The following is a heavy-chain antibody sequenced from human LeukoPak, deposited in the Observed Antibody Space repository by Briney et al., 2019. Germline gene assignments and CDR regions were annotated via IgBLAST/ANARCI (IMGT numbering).Heavy chain of an antibody. V-gene: IGHV4-34*01. CDR2: INHSGST. J-gene: IGHJ4*02. CDR3: ARDSWELRGN. CDR1: GFTFSSYS. D-gene: IGHD1-26*01. Sequence: GSLRLSCAASGFTFSSYSMNWVRQPPGKGLEWIGEINHSGSTNYNPSLKSRVTISVDTSKNQFSLKLSSVTAADTAVYYCARDSWELRGNWGQGTLVTVSS.